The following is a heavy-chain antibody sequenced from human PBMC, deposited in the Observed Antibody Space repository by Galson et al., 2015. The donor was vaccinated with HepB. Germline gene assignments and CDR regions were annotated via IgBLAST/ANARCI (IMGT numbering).Heavy chain of an antibody. V-gene: IGHV3-30*18. D-gene: IGHD5-18*01. CDR3: AKDQDTAMDLAFDY. CDR2: ISYDGSNK. CDR1: GFTFSSYG. Sequence: SLRLSCAASGFTFSSYGMHWVRQAPGKGLEWVAVISYDGSNKYYADSVKGRFTISRDNSKNTLYLQMNSLRAEDTAVYYCAKDQDTAMDLAFDYWGQGTLVTVSS. J-gene: IGHJ4*02.